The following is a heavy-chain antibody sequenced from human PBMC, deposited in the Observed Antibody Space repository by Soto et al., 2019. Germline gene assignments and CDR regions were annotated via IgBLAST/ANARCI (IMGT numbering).Heavy chain of an antibody. Sequence: GASVKVSCKASGYTFSSYYMNWVRQAPGQGLEWMGWIIAYNGNANYAQKLQGRVTMTTDTSTSTAYMELRSLRSDDTAVYYCARDRGYSDYYFDYWGQGTLVTVSS. J-gene: IGHJ4*02. V-gene: IGHV1-18*04. CDR1: GYTFSSYY. CDR3: ARDRGYSDYYFDY. CDR2: IIAYNGNA. D-gene: IGHD4-17*01.